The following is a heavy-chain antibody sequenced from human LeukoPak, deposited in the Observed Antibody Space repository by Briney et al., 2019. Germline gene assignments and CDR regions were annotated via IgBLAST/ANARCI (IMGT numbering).Heavy chain of an antibody. D-gene: IGHD2-15*01. J-gene: IGHJ4*02. CDR1: GFSFSSYA. CDR3: AKAPVTSCRGAFCYPFDC. CDR2: MSSSDDGR. Sequence: GGSLRLSCAPSGFSFSSYAMSWVRQAPGKGLEWVSAMSSSDDGRYYAASVRGRFTISRDTSRSTLYLQMISLRAEDAAVYYCAKAPVTSCRGAFCYPFDCGGQGTLVTVSA. V-gene: IGHV3-23*01.